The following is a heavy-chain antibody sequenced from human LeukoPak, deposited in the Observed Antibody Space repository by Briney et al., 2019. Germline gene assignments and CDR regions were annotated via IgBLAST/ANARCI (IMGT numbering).Heavy chain of an antibody. V-gene: IGHV3-23*01. Sequence: GGSLRLSCTVSGFTLSSYEMTWFRQAPGKGLEWVSSIGYGGSDTHYADSVKGRFTVSRDNSKNTLYLQLNSLRAEDTAVYYCAKASSDYVWGTYRPFDYWGQGTLVTVSS. CDR1: GFTLSSYE. CDR2: IGYGGSDT. CDR3: AKASSDYVWGTYRPFDY. J-gene: IGHJ4*02. D-gene: IGHD3-16*02.